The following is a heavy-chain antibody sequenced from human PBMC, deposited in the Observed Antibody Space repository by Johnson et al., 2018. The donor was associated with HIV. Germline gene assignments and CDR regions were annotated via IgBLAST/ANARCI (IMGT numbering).Heavy chain of an antibody. D-gene: IGHD3-10*01. V-gene: IGHV3-23*04. CDR1: GFTFSSYA. Sequence: VQLVESGGGVVQPGGSLRLSCAASGFTFSSYAMSWVRQAPGKGLEWVSAISGSGGSTYYADSVKGRFTISRDDSKNTLYLQMNRLTAEDTAVYYCARAPGFSRAFDIWGQGTMVTVSS. CDR3: ARAPGFSRAFDI. CDR2: ISGSGGST. J-gene: IGHJ3*02.